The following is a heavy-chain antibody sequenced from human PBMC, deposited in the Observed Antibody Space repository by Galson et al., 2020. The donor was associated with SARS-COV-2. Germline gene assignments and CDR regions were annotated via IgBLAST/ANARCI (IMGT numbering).Heavy chain of an antibody. CDR3: TTQSGSYYDWYFDL. J-gene: IGHJ2*01. V-gene: IGHV3-15*01. CDR1: GLSFNNAW. CDR2: IHSKIDGGTT. Sequence: GGSLRLSCAASGLSFNNAWMNWVRQAPGKGLEWVGRIHSKIDGGTTDFAAPVKGRFMISRDDSQNTVFLQMNSLKTEDTAVYYCTTQSGSYYDWYFDLWGRGTLVTVSS. D-gene: IGHD1-26*01.